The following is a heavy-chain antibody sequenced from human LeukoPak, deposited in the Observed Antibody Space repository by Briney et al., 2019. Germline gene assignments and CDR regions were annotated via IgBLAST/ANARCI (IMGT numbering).Heavy chain of an antibody. J-gene: IGHJ4*02. CDR2: IIPIFGTA. Sequence: GASVKVSCKASGGTFSSYAISWVRQAPGQGLEWMGGIIPIFGTANYAQKFQGRVTITADESTSTAYMELSSLRSEDTAVYYCARSITQRALYYYDSSGYYNKLDYWGQGTLVTVPS. CDR3: ARSITQRALYYYDSSGYYNKLDY. CDR1: GGTFSSYA. V-gene: IGHV1-69*13. D-gene: IGHD3-22*01.